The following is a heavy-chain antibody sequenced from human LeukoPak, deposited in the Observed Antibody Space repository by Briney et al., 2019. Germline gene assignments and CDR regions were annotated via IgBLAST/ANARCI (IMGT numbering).Heavy chain of an antibody. V-gene: IGHV1-2*04. CDR2: INPNSGGT. D-gene: IGHD5-12*01. CDR1: GYTFTGYY. Sequence: ASVKVSCKASGYTFTGYYTHWVRQAPGQGLEWMGWINPNSGGTNYAQKFQGWVTMTRDTSISTAYMELSRLRSDDTAVYYCARAQYIVATNLQGAFDIWGQGTMVTVSS. J-gene: IGHJ3*02. CDR3: ARAQYIVATNLQGAFDI.